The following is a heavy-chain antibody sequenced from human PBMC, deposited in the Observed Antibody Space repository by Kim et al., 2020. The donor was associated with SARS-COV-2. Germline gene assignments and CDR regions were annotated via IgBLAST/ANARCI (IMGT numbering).Heavy chain of an antibody. Sequence: GGSLRLSCAASGFTFSSYGMHWVRQAPGKGLEWVAVISYDGSNKYYADSVKGRFTISRDNSKNTLYLQMNSLRAEDTAVYYCAKGPDYDILTRAFFDYWGQGTLVTVSS. J-gene: IGHJ4*02. V-gene: IGHV3-30*18. CDR1: GFTFSSYG. CDR3: AKGPDYDILTRAFFDY. D-gene: IGHD3-9*01. CDR2: ISYDGSNK.